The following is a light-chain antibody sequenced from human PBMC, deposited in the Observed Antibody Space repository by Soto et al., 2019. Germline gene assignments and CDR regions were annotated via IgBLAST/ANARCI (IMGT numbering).Light chain of an antibody. J-gene: IGKJ4*01. Sequence: DIQMTQSPSSLSASVGDRVTITCRASQGIHNYLAWSQQKPGKVPQVLIYSASTLQSGVPSRFSGSGSGTAFSLTISNLQPEDAATYYCQMCDSAHALTFGGGTKLEIK. CDR1: QGIHNY. CDR2: SAS. V-gene: IGKV1-27*01. CDR3: QMCDSAHALT.